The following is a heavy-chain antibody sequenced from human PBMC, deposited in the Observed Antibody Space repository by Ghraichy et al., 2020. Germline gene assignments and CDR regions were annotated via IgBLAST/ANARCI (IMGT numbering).Heavy chain of an antibody. Sequence: GESLNISCAASGFTFRNYALNWIRQAPGKGLEWVAGVSGSDGTTSYADSVKGRFTISRDNTKNTLYLQMNSLRADDTAVYYCANEMLLGEYGFNYYYGMDVWGQGSTVTVSS. J-gene: IGHJ6*02. CDR3: ANEMLLGEYGFNYYYGMDV. V-gene: IGHV3-23*01. CDR2: VSGSDGTT. CDR1: GFTFRNYA. D-gene: IGHD3-10*01.